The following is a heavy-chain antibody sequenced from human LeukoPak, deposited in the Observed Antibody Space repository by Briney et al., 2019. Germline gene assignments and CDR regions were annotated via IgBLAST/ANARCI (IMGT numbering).Heavy chain of an antibody. CDR1: GGSISSGGYY. D-gene: IGHD5-12*01. CDR2: IYYSGST. V-gene: IGHV4-31*03. J-gene: IGHJ5*02. CDR3: ARDGPVDIGTNNWFDP. Sequence: SETLSLTCTVSGGSISSGGYYWSWIRQHPGKGLEWIGYIYYSGSTYYNPSLKSRVTISVDTSKNQFSLKLSSVTAADTAVYYCARDGPVDIGTNNWFDPWGQGTLVTVSS.